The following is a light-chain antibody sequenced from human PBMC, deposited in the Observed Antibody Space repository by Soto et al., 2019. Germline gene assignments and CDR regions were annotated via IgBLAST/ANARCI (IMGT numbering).Light chain of an antibody. Sequence: DIQMTQSPSSLSASVGDRVTITCRTSQNIRNFLNWYQQKPGKAPKLLISAASSLQSGVPSRFSGSVSGTDFTLTISSLRPEDSATYYCQQSFSTPPWTFGPGTRVEI. J-gene: IGKJ1*01. V-gene: IGKV1-39*01. CDR3: QQSFSTPPWT. CDR2: AAS. CDR1: QNIRNF.